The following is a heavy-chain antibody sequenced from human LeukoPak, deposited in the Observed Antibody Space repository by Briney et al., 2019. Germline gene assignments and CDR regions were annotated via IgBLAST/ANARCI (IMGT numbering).Heavy chain of an antibody. CDR3: ARNYGSGSYFSYYGMDV. CDR2: IYYSGST. CDR1: GGSLSSYY. J-gene: IGHJ6*04. V-gene: IGHV4-59*01. D-gene: IGHD3-10*01. Sequence: SETLSLTCTVSGGSLSSYYWSWVRQPPGKGVGRSGYIYYSGSTNYNPSLKSRVTISVATSKNQFSLKLSSVTAADTAVYYCARNYGSGSYFSYYGMDVWGKGTTVTVSS.